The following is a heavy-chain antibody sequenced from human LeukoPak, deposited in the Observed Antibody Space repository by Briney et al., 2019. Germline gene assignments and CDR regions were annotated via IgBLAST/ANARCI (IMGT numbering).Heavy chain of an antibody. CDR1: DGSISNYY. J-gene: IGHJ3*02. D-gene: IGHD6-19*01. V-gene: IGHV4-4*07. CDR2: IYSSGST. CDR3: ARWSVAVAGAASSAFDI. Sequence: SETLSLTCTVSDGSISNYYWSWIRQPAGKGMEWIGRIYSSGSTNYNPSHKSRVTMSVDTSKNQFSLKLGSVTAADTAVYYCARWSVAVAGAASSAFDIWGQGTMVTVSS.